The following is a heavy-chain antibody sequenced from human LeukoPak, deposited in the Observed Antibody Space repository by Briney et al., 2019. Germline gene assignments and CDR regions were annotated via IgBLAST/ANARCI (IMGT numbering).Heavy chain of an antibody. J-gene: IGHJ3*02. Sequence: SETLSLTCTVSGGSISSYYWSWIRQPPGKGLEWIGYIYYSGSTNYNPSLKSRVTISVDTSKNQFSLKLSSVTAADTAVYYCARDLGGSSSLNDAFDIWGQGTMVTVSS. CDR3: ARDLGGSSSLNDAFDI. CDR1: GGSISSYY. CDR2: IYYSGST. V-gene: IGHV4-59*01. D-gene: IGHD6-13*01.